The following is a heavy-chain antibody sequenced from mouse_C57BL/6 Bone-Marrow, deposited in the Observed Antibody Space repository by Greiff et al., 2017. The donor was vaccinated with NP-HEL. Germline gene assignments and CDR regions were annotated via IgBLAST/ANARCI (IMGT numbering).Heavy chain of an antibody. Sequence: VQLQQSGAELVRPGASVKLSCTASGFNFKDDYMHWVKQRPEQGLEWIGWIDPENGDTEYASKFQGKATLTVDTSSNTAYLQLSSLTSEDTAVYDCTRYGIYEGFDVWGTGTTVTVSA. CDR1: GFNFKDDY. J-gene: IGHJ1*03. V-gene: IGHV14-4*01. CDR3: TRYGIYEGFDV. D-gene: IGHD2-1*01. CDR2: IDPENGDT.